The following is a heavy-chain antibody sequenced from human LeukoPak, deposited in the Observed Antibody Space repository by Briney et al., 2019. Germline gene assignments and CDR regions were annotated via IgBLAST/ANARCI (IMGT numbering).Heavy chain of an antibody. CDR3: ARLLAVADAFDI. J-gene: IGHJ3*02. Sequence: SETLSLTCTVSGGSISSSSYYWGWICQPPGKGLEWIGSIYYSGSTYYNPSLKSRVTISVDTSKNQFSLKLSSVTAADTAVYYCARLLAVADAFDIWGQGTMVTVSS. CDR1: GGSISSSSYY. V-gene: IGHV4-39*01. CDR2: IYYSGST. D-gene: IGHD6-19*01.